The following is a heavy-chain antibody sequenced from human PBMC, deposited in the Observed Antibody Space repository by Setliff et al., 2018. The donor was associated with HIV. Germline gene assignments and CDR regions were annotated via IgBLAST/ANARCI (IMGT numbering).Heavy chain of an antibody. D-gene: IGHD3-10*01. CDR3: ARVVYYFGSDRPYYYGMDV. J-gene: IGHJ6*02. CDR1: GFTFSSYA. Sequence: GESLKISCAASGFTFSSYAMHWVRQAPGKGLEWVAVISYDGSNKYYADSVKGRFTISRDNAKNSLYLQMNSLRAEDTAVYYCARVVYYFGSDRPYYYGMDVWGQGTTVTVSS. CDR2: ISYDGSNK. V-gene: IGHV3-30-3*01.